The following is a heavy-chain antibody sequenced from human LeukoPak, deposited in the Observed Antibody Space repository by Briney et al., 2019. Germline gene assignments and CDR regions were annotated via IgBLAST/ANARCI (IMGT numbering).Heavy chain of an antibody. J-gene: IGHJ4*02. Sequence: SGGSLRLSCAASGFTFGDYYMSWIRQAPGKGLECVSYISYSGSTIYYGDSVKGRFTISRDNAKNSLYLQMNRLGAEDTAVYHCARDPGSHNSSGWYDYWGQGTLVTVSS. V-gene: IGHV3-11*01. CDR2: ISYSGSTI. CDR3: ARDPGSHNSSGWYDY. D-gene: IGHD6-19*01. CDR1: GFTFGDYY.